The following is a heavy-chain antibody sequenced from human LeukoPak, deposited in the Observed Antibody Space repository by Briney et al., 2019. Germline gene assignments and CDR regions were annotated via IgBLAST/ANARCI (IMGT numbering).Heavy chain of an antibody. CDR1: GFTFSSYA. CDR3: AKVESIVVVPAATIDY. V-gene: IGHV3-23*01. CDR2: ISGSGGST. D-gene: IGHD2-2*01. Sequence: GGSLRPSCAASGFTFSSYAMSWVRQAPGKGLEWVSAISGSGGSTYYADSVKGRFTISRDNSKNTLYLQMNSLRAEDTAVYYCAKVESIVVVPAATIDYWGQGTLGTVSS. J-gene: IGHJ4*02.